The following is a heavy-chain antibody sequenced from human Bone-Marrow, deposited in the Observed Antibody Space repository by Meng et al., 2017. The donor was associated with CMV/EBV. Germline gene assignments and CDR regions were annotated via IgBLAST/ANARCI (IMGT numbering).Heavy chain of an antibody. V-gene: IGHV3-48*04. CDR3: ASPAF. J-gene: IGHJ4*02. CDR1: GFTFSSYS. D-gene: IGHD3-3*02. Sequence: GESLKISCAASGFTFSSYSMNWVRQAPGKGLEWVSYISSSSSTIYYADSVKGRFTISRDNAKNSLYLQMNSLRAEDKAVYYCASPAFWGQGTLVTVSS. CDR2: ISSSSSTI.